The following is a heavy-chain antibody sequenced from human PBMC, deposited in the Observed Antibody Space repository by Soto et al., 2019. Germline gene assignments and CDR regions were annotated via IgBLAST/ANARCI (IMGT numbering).Heavy chain of an antibody. CDR1: GYTFTSYG. V-gene: IGHV1-18*04. CDR2: ISSYNGNT. Sequence: GASVKVSCKASGYTFTSYGMTWVRQAPGQGLEWMGWISSYNGNTNYAQKVQGRVTLTTDTSTSTTYMELRSLRSDDTAVYYCARGPRYCRTTTCFSGVTWFDPWGQGTLVTVSS. D-gene: IGHD2-2*01. J-gene: IGHJ5*02. CDR3: ARGPRYCRTTTCFSGVTWFDP.